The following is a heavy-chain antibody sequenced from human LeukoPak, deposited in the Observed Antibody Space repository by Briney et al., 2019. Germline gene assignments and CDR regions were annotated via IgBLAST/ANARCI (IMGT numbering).Heavy chain of an antibody. D-gene: IGHD3-16*02. J-gene: IGHJ3*02. Sequence: QTGGSLRLSCAASGFTFSSYEMNWVRQAPGKGLEWVSYISSSGSTIYYADSVKGRFTISRDNAKNSLYLQMNSLRAEDTALYYCAKDIRPFVGLRLGELSPDAFDIWGQGTMVTVSS. CDR1: GFTFSSYE. CDR3: AKDIRPFVGLRLGELSPDAFDI. V-gene: IGHV3-48*03. CDR2: ISSSGSTI.